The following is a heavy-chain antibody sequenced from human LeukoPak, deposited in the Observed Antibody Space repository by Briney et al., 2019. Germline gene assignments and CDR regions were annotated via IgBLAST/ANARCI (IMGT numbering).Heavy chain of an antibody. V-gene: IGHV4-59*08. J-gene: IGHJ2*01. D-gene: IGHD6-19*01. CDR3: ARHWMTVAPYWYFDL. CDR1: GGPISSYY. Sequence: PSETLSLTCTVSGGPISSYYWSWIRQPPGKGLEWIGYIYYSGSTNYNPSLKSRVTISVDTSKNQFSLKLSSVTAADTAVYYCARHWMTVAPYWYFDLWGRGTLVTVSS. CDR2: IYYSGST.